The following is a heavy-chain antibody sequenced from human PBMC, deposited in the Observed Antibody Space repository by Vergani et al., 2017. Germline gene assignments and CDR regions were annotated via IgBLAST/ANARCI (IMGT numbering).Heavy chain of an antibody. J-gene: IGHJ4*02. Sequence: EVQLVESGGGLVQPGRSLRLSCAASGFTFDDYAMHWVRQAPGKGLEWVSGISWNSGSTGYADSVKGRFTISRDNSKNSLYLQMNSLRTEDTALYYCAKDLSYYYDSSGYSLPDYWGQGTLVTVSS. D-gene: IGHD3-22*01. CDR2: ISWNSGST. V-gene: IGHV3-9*01. CDR1: GFTFDDYA. CDR3: AKDLSYYYDSSGYSLPDY.